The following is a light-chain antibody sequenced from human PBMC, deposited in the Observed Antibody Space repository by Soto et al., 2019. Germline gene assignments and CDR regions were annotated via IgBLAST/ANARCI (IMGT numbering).Light chain of an antibody. V-gene: IGKV3-20*01. J-gene: IGKJ1*01. Sequence: DIVWTQSPSTLSQAPGTRAALNSRASQSVSSSYLAWYQQKPGQAPRLLIYGASSRATGIPDRFSGSGFGTEFTLTISRLEPEDFAVYYCQQYGSSRTFGKGTKVDIK. CDR2: GAS. CDR1: QSVSSSY. CDR3: QQYGSSRT.